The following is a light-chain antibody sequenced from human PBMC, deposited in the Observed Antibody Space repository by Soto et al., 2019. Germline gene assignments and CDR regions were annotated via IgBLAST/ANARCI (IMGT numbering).Light chain of an antibody. J-gene: IGKJ1*01. CDR2: AAS. CDR3: QQSDSTPQT. V-gene: IGKV1-39*01. Sequence: DIQMTQSPSSLSASVGDRVTISCRASQSISNYLNWYQQKPGTAPKLLIYAASSLQSGVPSRFSGSGSGTDFTLTISSLQIADFATYFCQQSDSTPQTFGQGTKVEIK. CDR1: QSISNY.